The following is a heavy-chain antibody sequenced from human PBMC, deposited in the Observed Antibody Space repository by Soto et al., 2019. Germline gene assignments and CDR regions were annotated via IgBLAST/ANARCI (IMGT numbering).Heavy chain of an antibody. CDR3: ARVNVVVVAATREYYFEY. CDR1: GYTFTGYY. V-gene: IGHV1-2*02. CDR2: INPNSGGT. J-gene: IGHJ4*02. D-gene: IGHD2-15*01. Sequence: ASVKVSCKASGYTFTGYYMHWVRQAPGQGLEWMGWINPNSGGTNYAQKFQGRVTMTRDTSISTAYMELSRLRSDDTAVYYCARVNVVVVAATREYYFEYWGQGTLFTVSS.